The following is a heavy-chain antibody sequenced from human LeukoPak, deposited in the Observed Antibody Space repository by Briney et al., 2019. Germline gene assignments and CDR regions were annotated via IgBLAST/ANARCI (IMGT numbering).Heavy chain of an antibody. J-gene: IGHJ6*02. CDR2: INPNSGGT. Sequence: ASVKVSCKASGGTFSSYAISWVRQAPGQGLEWMGWINPNSGGTNYAQKFQGRVTMTRDTSISTAYMELSRLRSDDTAVYYCASQTVSTGYYIRSWQRKSWDYYYGMDVWGQGTTVTVSS. D-gene: IGHD3-9*01. V-gene: IGHV1-2*02. CDR1: GGTFSSYA. CDR3: ASQTVSTGYYIRSWQRKSWDYYYGMDV.